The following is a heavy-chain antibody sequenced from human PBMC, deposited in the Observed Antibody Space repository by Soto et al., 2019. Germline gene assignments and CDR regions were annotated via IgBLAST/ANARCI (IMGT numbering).Heavy chain of an antibody. V-gene: IGHV3-23*01. CDR2: IGFTTT. Sequence: EVQLLESGGDLVQPGGSLRLSCTTSGFRFSDSAMDWVRQAPGKGREWVSSIGFTTTYYADSVKGRFIITRDNNKNTVYLQMNNLRVEDTAVYYCAMIKTFMVRTPGEHWGKGTPVIVSS. D-gene: IGHD3-10*01. J-gene: IGHJ4*02. CDR1: GFRFSDSA. CDR3: AMIKTFMVRTPGEH.